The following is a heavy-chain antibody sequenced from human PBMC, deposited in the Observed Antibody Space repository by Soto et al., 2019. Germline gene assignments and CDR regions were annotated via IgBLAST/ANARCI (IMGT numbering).Heavy chain of an antibody. CDR1: GFTISTHG. CDR3: VAATTRNFHFPY. D-gene: IGHD1-7*01. CDR2: IWYDGSNK. Sequence: QAQLVESGGGVVQPGTSLRLSCAASGFTISTHGMHWVRQAPGKGLEWLANIWYDGSNKFYAESVKGRFSISKDNSKNTLYLQMSSLRAEDTAEYYCVAATTRNFHFPYWGQGTQVTVSS. J-gene: IGHJ4*02. V-gene: IGHV3-33*03.